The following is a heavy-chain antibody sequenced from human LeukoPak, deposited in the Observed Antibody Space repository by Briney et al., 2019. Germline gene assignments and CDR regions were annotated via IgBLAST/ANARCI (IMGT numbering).Heavy chain of an antibody. CDR2: ISGDGSDT. J-gene: IGHJ4*02. V-gene: IGHV3-74*01. CDR1: GFTFSSYY. CDR3: LRVPY. Sequence: GGSLRLSCAVSGFTFSSYYMHWVRQVPGKGLVWISRISGDGSDTNYADSVKGRFTISRDNAKNTLYLQMNSLRAEDRAVYYCLRVPYWGQGALVTVSS.